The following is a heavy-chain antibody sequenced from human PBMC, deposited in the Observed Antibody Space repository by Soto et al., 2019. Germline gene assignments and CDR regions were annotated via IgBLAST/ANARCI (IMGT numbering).Heavy chain of an antibody. CDR3: AKSYRTAINLNFDS. J-gene: IGHJ4*01. V-gene: IGHV3-23*01. Sequence: PGGSLRLSCAASGFTFSSYMMSWVRQTPGGRLEWVSGISGRGDSTYYADSVKGRFTISRDNSKDTLYLQMNSLRAEDTAVYCCAKSYRTAINLNFDSWGQGTLVNVSS. D-gene: IGHD5-18*01. CDR2: ISGRGDST. CDR1: GFTFSSYM.